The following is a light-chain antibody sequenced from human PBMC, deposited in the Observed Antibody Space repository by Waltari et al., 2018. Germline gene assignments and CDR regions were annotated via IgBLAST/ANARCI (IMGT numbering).Light chain of an antibody. CDR2: GAS. CDR1: QPVRNSY. Sequence: EIVLTQSPGTLTLFPGESATFSCRASQPVRNSYVAWYRQKRGQAPELVIYGASNRATGIPHRISGSESGTDFTLTITGLEPEDFAVYYCQQYGSSAWTFGPGTKVELK. J-gene: IGKJ1*01. CDR3: QQYGSSAWT. V-gene: IGKV3-20*01.